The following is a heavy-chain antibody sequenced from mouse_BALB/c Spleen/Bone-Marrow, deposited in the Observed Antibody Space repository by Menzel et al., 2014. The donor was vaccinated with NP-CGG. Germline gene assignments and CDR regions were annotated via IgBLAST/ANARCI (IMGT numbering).Heavy chain of an antibody. D-gene: IGHD1-1*01. CDR3: ARDRGGLLHDY. Sequence: EVKLVESGGGLVQPGGSLRLSCATSGFTFTDYYMSWVRQPPGKALEWLGFIRNKANGYTTEYSASVKGRFTISRDNSQSILYLQMNTLRAEGSATYYCARDRGGLLHDYWGQGTTLTVSS. V-gene: IGHV7-3*02. J-gene: IGHJ2*01. CDR1: GFTFTDYY. CDR2: IRNKANGYTT.